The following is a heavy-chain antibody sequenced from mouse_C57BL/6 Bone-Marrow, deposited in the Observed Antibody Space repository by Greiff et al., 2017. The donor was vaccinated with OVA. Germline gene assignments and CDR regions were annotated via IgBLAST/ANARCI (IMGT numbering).Heavy chain of an antibody. Sequence: VQLQQSGTVLARPGASVKMSCKTSGYTFPSYWMHWVKQRPGQGLEWIGAIYPGNSDTRYNQKFKGKAKLTAVTSASTSYMELISLTNEDSSVYYCTRRDYDRWFAYWGQGTLVTVSA. CDR2: IYPGNSDT. D-gene: IGHD2-4*01. V-gene: IGHV1-5*01. CDR3: TRRDYDRWFAY. J-gene: IGHJ3*01. CDR1: GYTFPSYW.